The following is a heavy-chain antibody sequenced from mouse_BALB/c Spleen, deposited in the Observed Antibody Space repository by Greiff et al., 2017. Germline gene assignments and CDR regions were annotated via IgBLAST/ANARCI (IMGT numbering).Heavy chain of an antibody. CDR3: TRGEAPYYRYEDWFAY. CDR1: GFTFSSYT. D-gene: IGHD2-14*01. J-gene: IGHJ3*01. Sequence: EGQLVESGGGLVKPGGSLKLSCAASGFTFSSYTMSWVRQTPEKRLEWVATISSGGSYTYYPDSVKGRFTISRDNAKNTLYLQMSSLKSEDTAMYYCTRGEAPYYRYEDWFAYWGQGTLVTVSA. CDR2: ISSGGSYT. V-gene: IGHV5-6-4*01.